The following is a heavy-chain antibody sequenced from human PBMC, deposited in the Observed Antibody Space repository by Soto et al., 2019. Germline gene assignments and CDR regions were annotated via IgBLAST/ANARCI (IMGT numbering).Heavy chain of an antibody. CDR1: GFTFSSYS. J-gene: IGHJ3*02. CDR3: ARGLDTYYDLWSGYYGSFDI. CDR2: ISYDGSNK. D-gene: IGHD3-3*01. Sequence: PXESLSRTCAASGFTFSSYSMHGVRQAPGKGLEWVAVISYDGSNKYYADSVKGRFTISRDNSKNTLYLQMNSLRAEDTAVYYCARGLDTYYDLWSGYYGSFDISGQETMVTV. V-gene: IGHV3-30-3*01.